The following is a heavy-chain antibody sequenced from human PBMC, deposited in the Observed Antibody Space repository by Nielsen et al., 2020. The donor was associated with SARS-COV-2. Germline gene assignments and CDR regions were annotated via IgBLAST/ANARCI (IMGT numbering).Heavy chain of an antibody. J-gene: IGHJ4*02. Sequence: WIRQPPGKGLEWVSSISSSSSYIYYADSVKGRFTISRDNAKNSLYLQMNSLRAEDTALYYCAMVRGVIRLDYWGQGTLVTVSS. CDR3: AMVRGVIRLDY. CDR2: ISSSSSYI. D-gene: IGHD3-10*01. V-gene: IGHV3-21*01.